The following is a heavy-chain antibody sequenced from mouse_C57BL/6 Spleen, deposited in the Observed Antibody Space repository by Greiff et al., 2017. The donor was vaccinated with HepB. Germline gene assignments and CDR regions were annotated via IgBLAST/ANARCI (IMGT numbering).Heavy chain of an antibody. J-gene: IGHJ2*01. V-gene: IGHV1-81*01. Sequence: QVQLQQSGAELARPGASVKLSCKASGYTFTSYGISWVKQRTGQGLEWIGEIYPRSGNTYYNEKFKGKATLTADKSSSTAYMELRSLTSEDSAVYFCASGVGITPVVGDWGQGTTLTVSS. CDR1: GYTFTSYG. D-gene: IGHD1-1*01. CDR3: ASGVGITPVVGD. CDR2: IYPRSGNT.